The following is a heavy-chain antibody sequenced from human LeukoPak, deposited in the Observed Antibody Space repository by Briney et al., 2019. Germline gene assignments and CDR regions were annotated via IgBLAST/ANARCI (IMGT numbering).Heavy chain of an antibody. CDR3: ARDHAYAFDI. Sequence: PGGSLRLSCVASGFTFSDFSLNWVRQAPGKGLEWISYIGSAIYYADSVKGRFTISRDNAKNSLYLQMNNLRAEDTAVYYCARDHAYAFDIWGQGTLVTVSS. D-gene: IGHD2-2*01. J-gene: IGHJ3*02. CDR1: GFTFSDFS. CDR2: IGSAI. V-gene: IGHV3-48*01.